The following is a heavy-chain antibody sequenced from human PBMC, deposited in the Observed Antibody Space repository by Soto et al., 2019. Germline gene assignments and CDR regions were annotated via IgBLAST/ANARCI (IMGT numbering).Heavy chain of an antibody. Sequence: QVQLQESGPGLVKPSETLSLTCSVSGGSISNYYWSWIRQPPGKGLEWIGFIYYTGSTNYNPSLTSRVPTSAGTSKHQFSLLLSSVTAAVTAVYYSANFTWYFDLWGRGTLVTVSS. CDR3: ANFTWYFDL. CDR2: IYYTGST. V-gene: IGHV4-59*01. CDR1: GGSISNYY. J-gene: IGHJ2*01.